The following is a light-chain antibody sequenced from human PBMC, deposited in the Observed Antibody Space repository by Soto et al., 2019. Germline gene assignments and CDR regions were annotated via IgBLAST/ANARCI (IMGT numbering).Light chain of an antibody. CDR1: QSINRH. Sequence: EIVLTQSPATLSLSPRERATHSCRASQSINRHLAWYRQKPGQAPRLLIYDASNRATGIPARFSGSGSGTDFTLTISILEPEDFGVYYCQQRSNWPPVTFGGGTKVEIK. V-gene: IGKV3-11*01. CDR3: QQRSNWPPVT. J-gene: IGKJ4*01. CDR2: DAS.